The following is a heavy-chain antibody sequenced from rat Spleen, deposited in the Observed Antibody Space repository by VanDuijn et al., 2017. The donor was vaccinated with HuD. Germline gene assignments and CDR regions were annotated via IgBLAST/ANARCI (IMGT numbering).Heavy chain of an antibody. CDR1: GYSITSSYR. V-gene: IGHV3-3*01. J-gene: IGHJ2*01. CDR3: ARCPKDYFDY. CDR2: INSAGST. Sequence: EVQLQESGPGLVKPSQSLSLTCSVTGYSITSSYRWNWIRKFPGNKLEWMGYINSAGSTNYNPSLKSRISITRDTSKNQFFLQVNSVTTEDTATYYCARCPKDYFDYWGQGVMVTVSS.